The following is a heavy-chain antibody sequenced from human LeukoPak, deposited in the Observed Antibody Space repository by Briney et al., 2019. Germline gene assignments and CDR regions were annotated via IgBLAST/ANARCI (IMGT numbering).Heavy chain of an antibody. D-gene: IGHD6-19*01. CDR1: GFTLSSYS. Sequence: GGSLRLSCAASGFTLSSYSMNWVRQAPGKGLEWVSSISSSSSYIYYADSVKGRFTISRDNAKNSLYLQMNSLRAEDTAVYYCARVGAVAGGDFDYWGQGTLVTVSS. CDR2: ISSSSSYI. V-gene: IGHV3-21*01. CDR3: ARVGAVAGGDFDY. J-gene: IGHJ4*02.